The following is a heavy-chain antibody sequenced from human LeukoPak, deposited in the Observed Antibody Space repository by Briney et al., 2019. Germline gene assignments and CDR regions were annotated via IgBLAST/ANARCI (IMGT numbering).Heavy chain of an antibody. J-gene: IGHJ4*02. D-gene: IGHD1-1*01. CDR1: GYTFTGYY. CDR2: INPNSGGT. V-gene: IGHV1-2*02. Sequence: ASVKVSCKTSGYTFTGYYMHWVRQAPGQGLEWMGWINPNSGGTNYAQKFQGRVTMTRDTSISTAYMELSRLRSDDTAVYYCASTAGTGTTLRTFDYWGQGTLVTVSS. CDR3: ASTAGTGTTLRTFDY.